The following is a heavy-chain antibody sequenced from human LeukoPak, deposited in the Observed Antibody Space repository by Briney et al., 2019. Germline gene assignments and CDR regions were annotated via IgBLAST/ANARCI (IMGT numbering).Heavy chain of an antibody. J-gene: IGHJ4*02. D-gene: IGHD4-23*01. Sequence: SGGSLRLSCAASGFTVSSSYMSWVRQAPGKGLEWVSIISSAGTTYYADSVKGRFTISRDNAKNTVYLQMNSLRAEDTAMYYCSREIGYDGISWGSDYWGQGTLVTVSS. CDR2: ISSAGTT. CDR3: SREIGYDGISWGSDY. V-gene: IGHV3-66*01. CDR1: GFTVSSSY.